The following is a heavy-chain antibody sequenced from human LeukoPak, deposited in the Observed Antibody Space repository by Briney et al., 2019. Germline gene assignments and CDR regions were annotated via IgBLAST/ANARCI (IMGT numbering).Heavy chain of an antibody. CDR2: ISGSGGST. V-gene: IGHV3-23*01. J-gene: IGHJ4*02. Sequence: GGSLRLSCAASGFTFSNYNMNWVRQAPGKGLEWVSAISGSGGSTYYADSVKGRFTISRDNSRNTLYLQMNSLRAEDTALYYCARDNYDSSGFTWGQGTLVTVSS. CDR3: ARDNYDSSGFT. CDR1: GFTFSNYN. D-gene: IGHD3-22*01.